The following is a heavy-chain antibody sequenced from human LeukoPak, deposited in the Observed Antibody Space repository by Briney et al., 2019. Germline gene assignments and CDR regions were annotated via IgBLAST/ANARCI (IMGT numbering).Heavy chain of an antibody. J-gene: IGHJ4*02. V-gene: IGHV1-2*06. D-gene: IGHD6-19*01. CDR3: ARGYYSSGWSNFDY. Sequence: TSVKVCCKASGYTFTGYYMHWVRQPPGPGLGRMGRINPNSGGTNNSQKFPGRVTLTRDTTISTAYMELSRLRSDDAAVYYCARGYYSSGWSNFDYWGQGTLVTVSS. CDR2: INPNSGGT. CDR1: GYTFTGYY.